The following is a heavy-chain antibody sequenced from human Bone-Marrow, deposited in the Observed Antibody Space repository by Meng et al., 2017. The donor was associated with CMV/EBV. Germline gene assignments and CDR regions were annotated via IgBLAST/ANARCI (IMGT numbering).Heavy chain of an antibody. CDR1: GGSFSGYY. J-gene: IGHJ4*02. D-gene: IGHD2-2*01. Sequence: SETLSLTCAVYGGSFSGYYWSWIRQPPGKGLEWIGEINHSGSTNYNPSLKSRVTISVDTSKNQLSLKLSSVTAADTAVYYCARPSYCSSTSCYLFDYWGRGTLVTVSS. CDR3: ARPSYCSSTSCYLFDY. CDR2: INHSGST. V-gene: IGHV4-34*01.